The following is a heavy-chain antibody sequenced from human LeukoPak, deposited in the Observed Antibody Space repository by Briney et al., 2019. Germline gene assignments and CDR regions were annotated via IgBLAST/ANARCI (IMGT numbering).Heavy chain of an antibody. V-gene: IGHV3-23*01. Sequence: PGGSLRLSCAASGFTFSSYAMSWVRQAPGKGLEWVSAISGSGGSTYYADSVKGRFTISGDNSKNTLYLQMNSLRAEDTAVYYCAKDPIAVAGTLGDYWGQGTLVTVSS. CDR1: GFTFSSYA. CDR2: ISGSGGST. J-gene: IGHJ4*02. D-gene: IGHD6-19*01. CDR3: AKDPIAVAGTLGDY.